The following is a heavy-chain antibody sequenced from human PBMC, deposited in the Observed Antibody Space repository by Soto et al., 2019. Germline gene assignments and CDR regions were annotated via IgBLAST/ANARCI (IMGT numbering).Heavy chain of an antibody. CDR3: ARDGGAVAAPFDY. V-gene: IGHV3-48*01. CDR2: ISSSSSTI. Sequence: GGSLRLFCAASGFTFSSYSMNWVRQAPGKGLEWVSYISSSSSTIYYADSVKGRFTISRDNAKNSLYLQMNSLRAEDTAVYYCARDGGAVAAPFDYWGQGTLVTVSS. CDR1: GFTFSSYS. J-gene: IGHJ4*02. D-gene: IGHD6-19*01.